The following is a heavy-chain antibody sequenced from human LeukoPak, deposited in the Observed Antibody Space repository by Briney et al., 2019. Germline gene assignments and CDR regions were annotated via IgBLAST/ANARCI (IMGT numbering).Heavy chain of an antibody. CDR2: IYYSGST. J-gene: IGHJ3*02. Sequence: PSETLSLTCTVSGGSISSYYWSWIRQAPGKGLEWIWYIYYSGSTNYNPTLKSRVTISVDTSKNQLSLKLSSVTAADTAVYYCARDVGAVAGGGNDAFDIWGQGTMVTVSS. V-gene: IGHV4-59*01. D-gene: IGHD6-19*01. CDR1: GGSISSYY. CDR3: ARDVGAVAGGGNDAFDI.